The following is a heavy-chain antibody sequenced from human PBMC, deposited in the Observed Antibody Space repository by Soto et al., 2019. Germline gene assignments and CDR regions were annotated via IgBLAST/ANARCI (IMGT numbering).Heavy chain of an antibody. CDR2: IYYSGST. CDR3: ARDQYDFWSGPRILDY. Sequence: LSLTCTVSGGSVSSGSYYWSWIRQPPGKGLEWIGYIYYSGSTNYNPSLKSRVTISVDTSKNQFPLKLSSVTAADTAVYYCARDQYDFWSGPRILDYWGQGTLVTVSS. V-gene: IGHV4-61*01. CDR1: GGSVSSGSYY. D-gene: IGHD3-3*01. J-gene: IGHJ4*02.